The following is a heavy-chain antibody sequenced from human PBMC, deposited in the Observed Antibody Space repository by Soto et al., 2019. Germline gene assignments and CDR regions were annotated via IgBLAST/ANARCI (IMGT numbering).Heavy chain of an antibody. Sequence: ASVKVSCKASGYTFTSYGISWVRQPPGQGREWMGWISAYNGNTNYAQKLQGRVTMTTDTSTTTAYMELRSLRSDATAVYYCARGASRDSSGYYSDYWGQGTLVTVSS. CDR2: ISAYNGNT. D-gene: IGHD3-22*01. V-gene: IGHV1-18*01. CDR1: GYTFTSYG. J-gene: IGHJ4*02. CDR3: ARGASRDSSGYYSDY.